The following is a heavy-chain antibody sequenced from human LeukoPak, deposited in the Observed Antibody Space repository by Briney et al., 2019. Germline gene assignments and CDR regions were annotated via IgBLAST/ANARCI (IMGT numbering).Heavy chain of an antibody. CDR3: AIMHGYYDGSGYWVQ. Sequence: GGSLRLSCAASGFTFGGYGMSWVRQAPGKGLEWVSFITPNADRTSYADSVEGRFTISRDNPRNTLYMQMNSLRDEDTALYYCAIMHGYYDGSGYWVQWGQGTLVTVSS. CDR2: ITPNADRT. J-gene: IGHJ1*01. D-gene: IGHD3-22*01. V-gene: IGHV3-23*01. CDR1: GFTFGGYG.